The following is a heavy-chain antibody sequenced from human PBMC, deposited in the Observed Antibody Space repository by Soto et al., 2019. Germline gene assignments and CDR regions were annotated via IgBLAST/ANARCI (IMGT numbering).Heavy chain of an antibody. CDR3: ARSGRSCNLRELDY. CDR1: GYAFATYG. J-gene: IGHJ4*02. V-gene: IGHV1-18*01. D-gene: IGHD6-13*01. CDR2: LSASDGNT. Sequence: GASVKVSWKASGYAFATYGFSWARQAPGQGLEWMGWLSASDGNTNYAQQLRGRVTLTTDTSTSTAYMELRSLRADDTAVFYCARSGRSCNLRELDYWGQGTLVTVSS.